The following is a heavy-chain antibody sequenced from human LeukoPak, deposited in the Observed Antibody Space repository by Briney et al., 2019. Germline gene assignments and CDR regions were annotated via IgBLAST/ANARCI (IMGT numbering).Heavy chain of an antibody. D-gene: IGHD2-2*01. CDR3: ARERYIVVAPRTLYYYYMDV. V-gene: IGHV4-4*07. Sequence: SETLSLTCTVSGGSISSYYWSWIRQPAGKGLEWIGRIYTSGSTNYNPSLKSRVTMSVDTSKNQFSLKLSSVTAADTAVYYCARERYIVVAPRTLYYYYMDVWGKGTTVTVSS. CDR1: GGSISSYY. CDR2: IYTSGST. J-gene: IGHJ6*03.